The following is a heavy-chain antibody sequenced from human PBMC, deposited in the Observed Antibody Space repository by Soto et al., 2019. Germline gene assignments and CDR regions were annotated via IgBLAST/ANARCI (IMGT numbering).Heavy chain of an antibody. Sequence: QVQLLQSGAEMKKPGSSVRVSCKPSGDNFNTYTITWVRQASGQGLEWMGGIIPIYGAASYAQKFQDRVSITADGSTNTVYMKLSSLTSEDTALYYCAARVSVAGPAIDYWGQGTRVTVSS. CDR1: GDNFNTYT. D-gene: IGHD6-19*01. CDR3: AARVSVAGPAIDY. CDR2: IIPIYGAA. V-gene: IGHV1-69*01. J-gene: IGHJ4*02.